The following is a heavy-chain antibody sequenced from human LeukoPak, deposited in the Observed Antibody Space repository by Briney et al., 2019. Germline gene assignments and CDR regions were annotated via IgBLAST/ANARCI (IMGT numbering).Heavy chain of an antibody. Sequence: PGGSLRLSCAASGFTFSSYSMNWVRQAPGKGLEWVSSISSSSYIYYADSVKGRFTISRDNAKNSLYLQMNSLRAEDTAVYYCAREMRTGGPFDYWGQGTLVTVSS. D-gene: IGHD3-10*01. CDR3: AREMRTGGPFDY. CDR2: ISSSSYI. V-gene: IGHV3-21*01. J-gene: IGHJ4*02. CDR1: GFTFSSYS.